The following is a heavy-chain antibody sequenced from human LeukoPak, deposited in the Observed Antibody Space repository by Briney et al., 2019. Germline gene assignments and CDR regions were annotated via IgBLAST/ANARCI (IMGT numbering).Heavy chain of an antibody. Sequence: PSETLSLTCTVSGGSISSYYWSWIRQPPGKGLEWIGYIYYSGSTNHNPSLKSRVTISVDTSKNQFSLKLSSVTAADTAVYYCARGSSGWYFDYWGQGTLVTVSS. CDR2: IYYSGST. CDR1: GGSISSYY. J-gene: IGHJ4*02. CDR3: ARGSSGWYFDY. D-gene: IGHD6-19*01. V-gene: IGHV4-59*01.